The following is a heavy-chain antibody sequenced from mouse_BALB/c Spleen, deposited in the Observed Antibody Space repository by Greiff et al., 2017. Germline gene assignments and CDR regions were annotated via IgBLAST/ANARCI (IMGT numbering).Heavy chain of an antibody. CDR3: ASSALAFAY. CDR1: GYAFSSYW. V-gene: IGHV1-80*01. CDR2: IYPGDGDT. J-gene: IGHJ3*01. Sequence: VKLMESGAELVRPGSSVKISCKASGYAFSSYWMNWVKQRPGQGLEWIGQIYPGDGDTNYNGKFKGKATLTADKSSSTAYMQLSSLTSEDSAVYFCASSALAFAYWGQGTLVTVSA. D-gene: IGHD3-1*01.